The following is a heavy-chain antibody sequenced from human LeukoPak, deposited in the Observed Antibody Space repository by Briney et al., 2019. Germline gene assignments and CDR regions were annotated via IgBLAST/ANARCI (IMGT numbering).Heavy chain of an antibody. J-gene: IGHJ5*02. V-gene: IGHV1-46*01. CDR3: ARVNVKGLWFDP. D-gene: IGHD3-22*01. CDR1: GYTFTSYY. CDR2: INPSGGST. Sequence: ASVKVSCKASGYTFTSYYMHWVRQAPGQGLEWMGIINPSGGSTSYAQKFQGRVTMTRDMSTSTVYMELSSLRSEDTAVYYCARVNVKGLWFDPWGQGTLVTVSS.